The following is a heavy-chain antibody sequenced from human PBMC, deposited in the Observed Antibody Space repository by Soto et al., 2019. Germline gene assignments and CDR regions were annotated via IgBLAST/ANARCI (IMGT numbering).Heavy chain of an antibody. J-gene: IGHJ4*02. Sequence: EVQVVESGGGLVQPGGSLRLSCAASGFSVTNNYMNWVRQAPGKGLEWVSIIDIGGNTYYADSVKDRFTISRDNSXXPXDLNMDSLRAEDTAVYYCARGRGSTGYLGREHYFDYWGQGTLVTVSP. V-gene: IGHV3-66*01. CDR3: ARGRGSTGYLGREHYFDY. D-gene: IGHD2-2*01. CDR1: GFSVTNNY. CDR2: IDIGGNT.